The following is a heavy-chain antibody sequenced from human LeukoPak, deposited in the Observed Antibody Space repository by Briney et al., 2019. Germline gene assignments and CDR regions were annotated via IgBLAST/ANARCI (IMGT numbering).Heavy chain of an antibody. V-gene: IGHV3-21*01. CDR2: ISSSSSYI. CDR3: ARAKALSTAFDI. Sequence: GGALRLSCAASGFIFSSYSMHWVRQARGKGWEGVSSISSSSSYIDYADSVKGRFTISRDNAKNALYLQMNSLRAEDTAVYYCARAKALSTAFDIWGQGTMVTVSS. CDR1: GFIFSSYS. J-gene: IGHJ3*02.